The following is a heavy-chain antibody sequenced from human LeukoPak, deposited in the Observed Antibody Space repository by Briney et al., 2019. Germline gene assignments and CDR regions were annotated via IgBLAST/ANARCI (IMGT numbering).Heavy chain of an antibody. CDR3: ARDACVSCGGDCCHDP. CDR1: GYTFTNYG. CDR2: ISAYNSDT. Sequence: ASVKVSCKASGYTFTNYGISWVRQAPGQGLEWMAWISAYNSDTRFAQKFQGGVILTTDTSTTTAYMDLRNLRSDDTAVYYCARDACVSCGGDCCHDPWGQGTLVTVSS. J-gene: IGHJ5*02. D-gene: IGHD2-21*02. V-gene: IGHV1-18*01.